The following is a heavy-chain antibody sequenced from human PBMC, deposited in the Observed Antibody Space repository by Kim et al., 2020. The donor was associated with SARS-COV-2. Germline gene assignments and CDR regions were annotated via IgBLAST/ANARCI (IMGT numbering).Heavy chain of an antibody. V-gene: IGHV4-39*01. CDR1: GGSISSSSYY. J-gene: IGHJ3*02. D-gene: IGHD6-13*01. CDR2: IYYSGST. CDR3: AGRDSSSWYDAFDI. Sequence: SETLSLTCTVSGGSISSSSYYWGWIRQPPGKGLEWIGSIYYSGSTYYNPSLKSRVTISVDTSKNQFSLKLSSVIAADTAVYYCAGRDSSSWYDAFDIWGQGTMVTVSS.